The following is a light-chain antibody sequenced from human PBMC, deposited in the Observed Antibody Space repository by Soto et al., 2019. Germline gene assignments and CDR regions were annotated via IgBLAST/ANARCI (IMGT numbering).Light chain of an antibody. CDR2: WAS. V-gene: IGKV4-1*01. Sequence: DIVMTQYPDSLTVSLGERATINCKSSQSILSSSNNKNYLVWYQQKPGQPPKVLINWASTRESGVPDRLSGSGSWADFTLTISSLQAEDVAVYYCQQYYSTPPTFGGGTKLEIK. CDR1: QSILSSSNNKNY. CDR3: QQYYSTPPT. J-gene: IGKJ4*01.